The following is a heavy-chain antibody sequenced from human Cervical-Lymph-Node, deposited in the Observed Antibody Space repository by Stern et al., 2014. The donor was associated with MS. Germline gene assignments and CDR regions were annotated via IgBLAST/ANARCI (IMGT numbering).Heavy chain of an antibody. V-gene: IGHV1-46*01. Sequence: VQLVQSGAQVKKPGASVKVSYKGSGYTFIRYYIQWVRQAPGQGLEWMGIVNANGGSARYAKKFQGRVTMASDTSTSTVSMELSRLRSEDTAVYYCATLYDSSGNYGMEVWGQGTTVIVSS. D-gene: IGHD5/OR15-5a*01. CDR3: ATLYDSSGNYGMEV. CDR1: GYTFIRYY. J-gene: IGHJ6*02. CDR2: VNANGGSA.